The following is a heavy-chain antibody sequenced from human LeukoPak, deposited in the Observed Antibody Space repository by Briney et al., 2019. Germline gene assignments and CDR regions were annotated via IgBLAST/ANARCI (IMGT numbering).Heavy chain of an antibody. CDR2: ISHDGNNK. D-gene: IGHD3/OR15-3a*01. V-gene: IGHV3-30-3*01. CDR3: AREGLTHYYYFPMDV. CDR1: GFTFSSYA. Sequence: GGSLRLPCAASGFTFSSYAMSWVRQAPGKGLEWVAVISHDGNNKYYADSVKGRFTISRDNSKSTLYLEVHSLRAEDTAVYYCAREGLTHYYYFPMDVWGQGTTVTVSS. J-gene: IGHJ6*02.